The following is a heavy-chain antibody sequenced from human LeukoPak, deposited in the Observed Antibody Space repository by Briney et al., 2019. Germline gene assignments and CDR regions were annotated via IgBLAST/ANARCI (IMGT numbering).Heavy chain of an antibody. V-gene: IGHV1-8*01. CDR1: GYTFTSYD. CDR2: MNPNSGNT. D-gene: IGHD6-19*01. CDR3: AREFSSGWRHYGMDV. J-gene: IGHJ6*02. Sequence: ASVKVSCKASGYTFTSYDINWVRQATGQGLEWMGWMNPNSGNTGYAQKFQGRVTMTRNTSISTAYMELSGLRSEDTAVYYCAREFSSGWRHYGMDVWGQGTTVTVSS.